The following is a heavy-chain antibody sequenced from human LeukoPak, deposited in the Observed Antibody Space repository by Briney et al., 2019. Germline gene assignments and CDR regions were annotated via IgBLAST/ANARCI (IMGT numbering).Heavy chain of an antibody. CDR3: AGQETLSSARVAQGRNWFDP. D-gene: IGHD2-15*01. J-gene: IGHJ5*02. CDR2: INTNTGNP. V-gene: IGHV7-4-1*02. CDR1: GYTFTSYA. Sequence: ASVKVSCKASGYTFTSYAMNWVRQAPGQGLEWMGWINTNTGNPTYAQGFTGRFVFSLDTSVSTAYLQISSLKAEDTAVYYCAGQETLSSARVAQGRNWFDPWGQGTLVTVSS.